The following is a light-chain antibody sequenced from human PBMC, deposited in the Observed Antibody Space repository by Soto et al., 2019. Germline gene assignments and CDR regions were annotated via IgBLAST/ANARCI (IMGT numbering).Light chain of an antibody. J-gene: IGKJ3*01. V-gene: IGKV3-20*01. Sequence: EVVLTQSPVTLSLSPGERANLSCRASQSVSSPYLAWYQQKPGQPPRLLIYGASSRATVIPDRFIGSGSGTEFTLTIARLAPEDFAMYYCQQYGSSPFTFGPGTNVDI. CDR1: QSVSSPY. CDR2: GAS. CDR3: QQYGSSPFT.